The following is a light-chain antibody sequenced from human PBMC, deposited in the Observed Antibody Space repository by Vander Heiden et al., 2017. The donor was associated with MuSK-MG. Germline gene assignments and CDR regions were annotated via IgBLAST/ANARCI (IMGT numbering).Light chain of an antibody. CDR1: QSISSY. Sequence: DIQMTQSPSSLSASVGDRVTITCRASQSISSYLNWYQQKPGKAPKLLIYAASSFQSGVPSRFSRSGSGTDFTLTISRLQPEDFATYYCQQRYSTPRTFGQGTKLEIK. V-gene: IGKV1-39*01. J-gene: IGKJ1*01. CDR3: QQRYSTPRT. CDR2: AAS.